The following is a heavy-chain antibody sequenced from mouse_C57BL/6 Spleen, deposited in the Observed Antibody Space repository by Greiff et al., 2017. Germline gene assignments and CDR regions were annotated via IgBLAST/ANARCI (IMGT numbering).Heavy chain of an antibody. CDR3: AIGGSSGPGAMDY. CDR2: IHPSDSDT. D-gene: IGHD3-2*02. J-gene: IGHJ4*01. CDR1: GYTFTSYW. V-gene: IGHV1-74*01. Sequence: QVQLQQPGAELVKPGASVKVSCKASGYTFTSYWMHWVKQRPGQGLEWIGRIHPSDSDTNYNQKFKGKATLTVDKSSSTANMQLSSLTTEDSAGYYCAIGGSSGPGAMDYWGQGTSVTVSS.